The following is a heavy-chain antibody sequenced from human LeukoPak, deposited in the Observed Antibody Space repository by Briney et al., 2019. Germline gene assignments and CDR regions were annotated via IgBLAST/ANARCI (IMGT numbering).Heavy chain of an antibody. CDR2: IYYSGST. J-gene: IGHJ4*02. CDR1: GGSISSYY. D-gene: IGHD3-22*01. CDR3: ARAGYYDSSGYYFDY. V-gene: IGHV4-59*01. Sequence: SETLSLTCTVSGGSISSYYWSWIRQPPGKGLEWIGYIYYSGSTNYNPSLKSRVIISVDTSKNQFSLKLSSVTAADTAVYYCARAGYYDSSGYYFDYWGQGTLVTVSS.